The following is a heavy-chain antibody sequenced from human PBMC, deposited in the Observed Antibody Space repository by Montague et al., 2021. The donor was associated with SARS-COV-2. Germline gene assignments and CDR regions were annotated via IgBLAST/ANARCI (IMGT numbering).Heavy chain of an antibody. CDR2: IYYTGNT. Sequence: SETLSLTCAVSDGSISSPNWWNWVRQPPGKGLEWIGEIYYTGNTNYNPSLKSRVTIFIDKSKNHFSLQLRSVTAADTSVYYCSRGGTYHYGMDVWGQGTTVAVSS. V-gene: IGHV4-4*02. CDR3: SRGGTYHYGMDV. J-gene: IGHJ6*02. CDR1: DGSISSPNW. D-gene: IGHD3-16*01.